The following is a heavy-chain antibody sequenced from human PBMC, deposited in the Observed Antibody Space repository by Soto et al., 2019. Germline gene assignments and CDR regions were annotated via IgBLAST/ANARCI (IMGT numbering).Heavy chain of an antibody. CDR2: ISGSGGST. CDR1: GFTFSSYA. V-gene: IGHV3-23*01. CDR3: AKSKDSSGYYLGGMDV. Sequence: GGSLRLSCAASGFTFSSYAMSWVRQAPGKGLEWVSAISGSGGSTYYADSVKGRFTISRDNSKNTLYLQMNSLRAEDTAVYYCAKSKDSSGYYLGGMDVWGQGTTVTVSS. D-gene: IGHD3-22*01. J-gene: IGHJ6*02.